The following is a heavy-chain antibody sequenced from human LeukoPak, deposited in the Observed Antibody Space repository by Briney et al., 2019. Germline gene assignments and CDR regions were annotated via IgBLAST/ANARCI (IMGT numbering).Heavy chain of an antibody. CDR2: IYYSGST. J-gene: IGHJ4*02. CDR3: ARGLRYSYGYKYFDY. Sequence: SETLSLTCTVSGGSISSGGYYWRWIRQHPGTGLEWIGYIYYSGSTYYNPSPKSRVTISVDTSKNQFSLKLSSVTAADTAVYYCARGLRYSYGYKYFDYWGQGTLVTVSS. D-gene: IGHD5-18*01. CDR1: GGSISSGGYY. V-gene: IGHV4-31*03.